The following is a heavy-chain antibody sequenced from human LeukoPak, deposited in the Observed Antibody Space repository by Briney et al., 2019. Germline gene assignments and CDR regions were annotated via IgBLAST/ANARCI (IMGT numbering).Heavy chain of an antibody. CDR2: IYYSGST. CDR3: ASPRVRIDAFDI. J-gene: IGHJ3*02. Sequence: SETLSLTCTVSGGSISSSSYYWGWIRQPPGTGLEWIGSIYYSGSTYYNPSLKSRVTISVDTSKNQFSLKLSSVTAADTAVYYCASPRVRIDAFDIWGQGTMVTVSS. D-gene: IGHD1-1*01. CDR1: GGSISSSSYY. V-gene: IGHV4-39*01.